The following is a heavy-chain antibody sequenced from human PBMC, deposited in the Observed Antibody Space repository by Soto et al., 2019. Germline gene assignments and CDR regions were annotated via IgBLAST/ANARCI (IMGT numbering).Heavy chain of an antibody. D-gene: IGHD6-19*01. V-gene: IGHV3-15*01. Sequence: EVQLVESGGGLVKPGGSLRLSCAASEFTFSNAWMSWVRQAPGKGLEWVGRIKSKTDGGTTDYAAPVKGRFTISRDDSKNTLYLQMNSLKTEDTAVYYCTTGRTNIAVAELDYWGQGTLVTVSS. CDR3: TTGRTNIAVAELDY. CDR1: EFTFSNAW. J-gene: IGHJ4*02. CDR2: IKSKTDGGTT.